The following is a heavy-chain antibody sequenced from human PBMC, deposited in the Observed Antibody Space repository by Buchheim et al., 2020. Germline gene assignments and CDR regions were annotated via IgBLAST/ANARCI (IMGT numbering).Heavy chain of an antibody. Sequence: QLQLQESGSGLVKPSQTLSLTCAVSGGSISSGGYSWSWIRQPPGKGLEWIGYIYHSGSTYSNPSLKSRVTISVDRSKNQFSLKLSSVTAADMAVYYCARTFGVAARLGTWFDPWGQGTL. D-gene: IGHD6-6*01. J-gene: IGHJ5*02. CDR2: IYHSGST. V-gene: IGHV4-30-2*01. CDR1: GGSISSGGYS. CDR3: ARTFGVAARLGTWFDP.